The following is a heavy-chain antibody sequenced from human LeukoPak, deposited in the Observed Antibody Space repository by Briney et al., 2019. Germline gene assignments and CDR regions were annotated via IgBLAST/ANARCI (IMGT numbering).Heavy chain of an antibody. CDR2: IYHSGST. CDR1: GYSISSGYY. CDR3: ARHGSSWYWFDY. J-gene: IGHJ4*02. Sequence: SETLSLTCAVSGYSISSGYYWGWIRQPPGKGLEWIGSIYHSGSTYYNPSLKSRVTISVDTSKNQFSLKLSSVTAADTAMYYCARHGSSWYWFDYWGQGTLVTVSS. D-gene: IGHD6-13*01. V-gene: IGHV4-38-2*01.